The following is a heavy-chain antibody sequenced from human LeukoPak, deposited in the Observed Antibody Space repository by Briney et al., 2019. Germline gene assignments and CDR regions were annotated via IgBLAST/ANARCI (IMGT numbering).Heavy chain of an antibody. Sequence: PSETLSLTCTVSGGSISSSSYYWGWIRQPPGKGLEWIGSIYYSGSTYYNPSLKSRVTISVDTSKNQFSLKLSSVTAADTAVYYCARQRYSSSYSPWGQGTLVTVSS. CDR2: IYYSGST. CDR1: GGSISSSSYY. D-gene: IGHD6-13*01. CDR3: ARQRYSSSYSP. V-gene: IGHV4-39*01. J-gene: IGHJ5*02.